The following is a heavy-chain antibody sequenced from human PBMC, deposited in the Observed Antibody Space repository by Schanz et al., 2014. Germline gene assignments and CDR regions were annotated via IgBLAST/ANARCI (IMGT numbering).Heavy chain of an antibody. D-gene: IGHD3-10*01. J-gene: IGHJ3*02. Sequence: EVQLVESGGGWVQPGGSLRLSCASSGFSFTTYAMSWVRQAPGKGLEWVSSISSGGGSTYYADSVKGRFTISRDNSKNTLYLQMNSLRAEDTAVYYCAKGRFGELSAFDIWGQGTMVTVSS. CDR1: GFSFTTYA. V-gene: IGHV3-23*04. CDR3: AKGRFGELSAFDI. CDR2: ISSGGGST.